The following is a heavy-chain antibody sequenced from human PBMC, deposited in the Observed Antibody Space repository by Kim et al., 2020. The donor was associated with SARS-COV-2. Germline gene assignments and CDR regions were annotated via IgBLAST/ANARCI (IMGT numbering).Heavy chain of an antibody. J-gene: IGHJ4*02. CDR3: TTRLISDR. Sequence: GSLRLSCTASGITLGTYGVNWVRQAPGKGLEWVGFIRVKAYGATTESAASVKDRFTMSRDESGNIVYLQMDSLKTEDTAVYYCTTRLISDRWGQGTLVTVS. CDR2: IRVKAYGATT. V-gene: IGHV3-49*04. CDR1: GITLGTYG.